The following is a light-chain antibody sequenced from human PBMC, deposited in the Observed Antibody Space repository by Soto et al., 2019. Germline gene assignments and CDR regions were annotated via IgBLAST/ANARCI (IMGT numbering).Light chain of an antibody. J-gene: IGLJ1*01. Sequence: QSALTQPRLVSGSPGQSVTISCTGTSSDVGGYNSVSWYQQHPGKAPKLMIYDVSKRPSGVPDRFSGSKSGNTASLTISGLQAEDEADYYCCSFAGTSYVFGTGTKLTVL. CDR2: DVS. V-gene: IGLV2-11*01. CDR3: CSFAGTSYV. CDR1: SSDVGGYNS.